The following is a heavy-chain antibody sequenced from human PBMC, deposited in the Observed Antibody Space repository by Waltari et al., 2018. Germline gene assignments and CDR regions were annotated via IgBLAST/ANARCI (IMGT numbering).Heavy chain of an antibody. D-gene: IGHD2-21*01. J-gene: IGHJ4*02. CDR2: TGDTSGAT. Sequence: VQLVESGGGLVQPGGSLRLSCTASGFTLSAFARTWGRQAPGKGREWVSTGDTSGATYDAEAVKGRCSISRDTSRNILYLEMSSLRTDDTAPYFCAKDRWGGANYFDYWGQGTLATVSS. CDR3: AKDRWGGANYFDY. V-gene: IGHV3-23*04. CDR1: GFTLSAFA.